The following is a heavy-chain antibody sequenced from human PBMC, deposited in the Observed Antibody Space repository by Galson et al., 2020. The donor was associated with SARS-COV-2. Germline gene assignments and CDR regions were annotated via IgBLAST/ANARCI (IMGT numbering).Heavy chain of an antibody. Sequence: GGSLRLSCAASGFTFSSYGMHWVRQAPGKGLEWVAVIWYDGSNKYYADSVKGRFTISRDNSKNTLYLQMNSLRVEDTAVYYCAKDGGYSYGSDYYYYGMDVWGQGTTVTVSS. J-gene: IGHJ6*02. CDR2: IWYDGSNK. V-gene: IGHV3-33*06. CDR1: GFTFSSYG. D-gene: IGHD5-18*01. CDR3: AKDGGYSYGSDYYYYGMDV.